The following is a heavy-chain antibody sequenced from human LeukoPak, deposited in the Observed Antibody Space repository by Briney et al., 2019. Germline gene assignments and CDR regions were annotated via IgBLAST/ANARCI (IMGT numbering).Heavy chain of an antibody. CDR1: GGSFSGYY. V-gene: IGHV4-34*01. CDR2: ISHSGST. J-gene: IGHJ4*02. Sequence: SETLSLTCAVYGGSFSGYYWSWIRQPPGKGLEWIGEISHSGSTNYNPSLKSRVTISVDTSKNQFSLKLSSVTAADTAVYYCARGRGRSGWYDYWGQGTLVTVSS. CDR3: ARGRGRSGWYDY. D-gene: IGHD6-19*01.